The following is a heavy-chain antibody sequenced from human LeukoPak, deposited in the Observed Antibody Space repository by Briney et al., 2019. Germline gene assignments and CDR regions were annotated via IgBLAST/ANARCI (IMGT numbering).Heavy chain of an antibody. V-gene: IGHV4-34*01. J-gene: IGHJ4*02. Sequence: PSETLSLTCAVYGGSFSGHYWSWIRQPPGKGLEWIGEINHSGSTNYNPSLKSRVTISVDTSKNQFSLKLSSVTAADTAVYYCARETAAASNWGQGTLVTVSS. CDR3: ARETAAASN. CDR2: INHSGST. CDR1: GGSFSGHY. D-gene: IGHD6-13*01.